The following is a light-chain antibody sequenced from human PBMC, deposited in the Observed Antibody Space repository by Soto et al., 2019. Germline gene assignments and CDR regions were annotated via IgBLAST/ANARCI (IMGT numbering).Light chain of an antibody. CDR2: GAS. J-gene: IGKJ1*01. CDR3: QQYVNSVWT. CDR1: QSLNNKQ. Sequence: EIVLTQSPGTLSLSPGERATLSCWASQSLNNKQLGWLQQKPGQAPRLLIYGASIRASGIPDRFSGSGSGTDFTLTISRLETEDFAVYYCQQYVNSVWTVGQGTKVEIK. V-gene: IGKV3-20*01.